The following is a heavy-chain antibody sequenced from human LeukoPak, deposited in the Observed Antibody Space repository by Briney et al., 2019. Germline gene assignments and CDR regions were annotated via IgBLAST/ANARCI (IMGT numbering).Heavy chain of an antibody. D-gene: IGHD3-22*01. CDR2: IYYSGST. J-gene: IGHJ4*02. V-gene: IGHV4-39*01. CDR1: GGSISSSSYY. Sequence: PSQTLSLTCTVSGGSISSSSYYWGWIRQPPGKGLEWIGSIYYSGSTYYDPSLKSRVTISVDTSKNQFSLKLSSVTAADTAVYYCARHASITMIVVVISPFDYWGQGTLVTVSS. CDR3: ARHASITMIVVVISPFDY.